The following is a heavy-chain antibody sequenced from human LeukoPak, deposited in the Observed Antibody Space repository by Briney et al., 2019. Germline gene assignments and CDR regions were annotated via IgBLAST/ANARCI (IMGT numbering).Heavy chain of an antibody. D-gene: IGHD3-22*01. CDR3: ARDCTYDSSGYATFGY. Sequence: ASVKVSCKASGGTFSSYAISWVRQAPGQGLEWMGRIIPIFGTANYAQKFQGRVTITTDESTSTAYMELSSLRSEDTAVYYCARDCTYDSSGYATFGYWGQGTLVTVSS. J-gene: IGHJ4*02. CDR1: GGTFSSYA. V-gene: IGHV1-69*05. CDR2: IIPIFGTA.